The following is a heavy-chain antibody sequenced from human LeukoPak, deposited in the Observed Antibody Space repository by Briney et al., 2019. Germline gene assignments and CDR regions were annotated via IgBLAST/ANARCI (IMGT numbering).Heavy chain of an antibody. CDR1: GGSISSTSYY. J-gene: IGHJ4*02. CDR3: ARHRYSAYASSDY. V-gene: IGHV4-39*01. D-gene: IGHD5-12*01. Sequence: SETLSLTCTVSGGSISSTSYYWGWIRQPPGKGLEWIGSIYYSGSTYYNPSLKSRVTISLATSKNQFSLKLSSVTAADTALYYCARHRYSAYASSDYWGQGTLVTVSS. CDR2: IYYSGST.